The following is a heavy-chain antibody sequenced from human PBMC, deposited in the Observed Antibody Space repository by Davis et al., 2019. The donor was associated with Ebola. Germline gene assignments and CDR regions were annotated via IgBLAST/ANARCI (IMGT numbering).Heavy chain of an antibody. CDR2: IWYDGSNK. D-gene: IGHD3-10*01. CDR3: ARRGARGENWFDP. V-gene: IGHV3-33*01. CDR1: GFTFSSYG. J-gene: IGHJ5*02. Sequence: GGSLRLSCAASGFTFSSYGMHWVRQAPGKGLEWVAVIWYDGSNKYYADSVKGRFTISRDNAKNSLYLQMNSLRAEDTAVYYCARRGARGENWFDPWGQGTLVTVSS.